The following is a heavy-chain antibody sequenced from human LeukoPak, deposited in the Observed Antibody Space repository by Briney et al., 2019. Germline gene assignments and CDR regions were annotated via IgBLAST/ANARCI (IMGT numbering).Heavy chain of an antibody. CDR1: GFSFSNYW. CDR2: IKSDGSIT. CDR3: GRDNNYKVDV. J-gene: IGHJ6*04. D-gene: IGHD4-11*01. V-gene: IGHV3-74*01. Sequence: SGGSLTLSCAASGFSFSNYWMGWVRQAPGKGLVWVSNIKSDGSITNYADSVKGRSTISRDNAKNTLYLQMNSLRAEDTAVYYCGRDNNYKVDVWGKGTTVTVSS.